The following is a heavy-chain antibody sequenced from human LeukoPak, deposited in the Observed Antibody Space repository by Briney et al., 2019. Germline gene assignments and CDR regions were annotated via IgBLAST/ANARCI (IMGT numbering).Heavy chain of an antibody. CDR2: IYYSGST. J-gene: IGHJ6*02. CDR1: GGSISSYY. V-gene: IGHV4-59*01. Sequence: SETLSLTCTVSGGSISSYYWSWIRQPPGKGLEWIGYIYYSGSTNYNPSLKSRVTISVDTSKNQFSLKLSSVTAADTAVYYCARAVRSPWIQYYYGMDVWGQGTTVAVSS. CDR3: ARAVRSPWIQYYYGMDV. D-gene: IGHD5-18*01.